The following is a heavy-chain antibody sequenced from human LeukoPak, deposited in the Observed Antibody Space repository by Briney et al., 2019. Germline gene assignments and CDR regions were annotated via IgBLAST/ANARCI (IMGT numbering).Heavy chain of an antibody. V-gene: IGHV3-13*05. CDR1: GFTFSSYD. J-gene: IGHJ2*01. Sequence: GGSLRLSCAASGFTFSSYDMHWVRQATGKGLEWVSAIGTAGDPYYPGSVKGRFTISRENAKNSLYLQMNSLRAGDTAVYYCARGSTMLRGVTWYFDLWGRGTLVTVSS. D-gene: IGHD3-10*01. CDR2: IGTAGDP. CDR3: ARGSTMLRGVTWYFDL.